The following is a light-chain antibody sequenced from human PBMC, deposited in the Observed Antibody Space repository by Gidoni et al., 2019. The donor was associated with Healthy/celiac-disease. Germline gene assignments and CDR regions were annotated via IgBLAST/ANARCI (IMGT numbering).Light chain of an antibody. V-gene: IGKV1-13*02. CDR3: QQFNSYPQGFT. CDR2: DAS. J-gene: IGKJ3*01. Sequence: AIQLTQSPSSLSASVGDRVTITCRASQGISSALAWYQQKPGKAPKLLIYDASSLQSEVPSRFSGSGSGTDFTLTISSLQPEDFATYYCQQFNSYPQGFTFGPGTKVDIK. CDR1: QGISSA.